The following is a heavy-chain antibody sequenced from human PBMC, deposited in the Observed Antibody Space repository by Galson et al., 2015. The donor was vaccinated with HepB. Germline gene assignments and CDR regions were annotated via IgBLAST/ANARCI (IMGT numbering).Heavy chain of an antibody. J-gene: IGHJ4*02. Sequence: SLRLSCAASGFTFSDYYMSWIRQAPGKGLEWVSYISSSGSTIYYADSVKGRFTISRDNAKNSLYLQMNSLRAEDTAVYYCARVGTAMVHLFDYWGQGTLVTVSS. CDR1: GFTFSDYY. V-gene: IGHV3-11*01. CDR3: ARVGTAMVHLFDY. CDR2: ISSSGSTI. D-gene: IGHD5-18*01.